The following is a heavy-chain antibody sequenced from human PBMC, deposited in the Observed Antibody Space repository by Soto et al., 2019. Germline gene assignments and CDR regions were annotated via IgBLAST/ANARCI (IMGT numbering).Heavy chain of an antibody. CDR3: ARVEYSSSSGYYYGMDV. J-gene: IGHJ6*02. Sequence: GESLKISCKGSGYSFTSYWISWVRQMPGKGLEWMGRIDPSDSYTNYSPSFQGHVTISADKSISTAYLQWSSLKASDTAMYYCARVEYSSSSGYYYGMDVGGQGTTVTVSS. D-gene: IGHD6-6*01. CDR1: GYSFTSYW. V-gene: IGHV5-10-1*01. CDR2: IDPSDSYT.